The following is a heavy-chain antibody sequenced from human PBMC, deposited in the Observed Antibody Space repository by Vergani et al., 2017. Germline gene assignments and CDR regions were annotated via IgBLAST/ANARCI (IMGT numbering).Heavy chain of an antibody. CDR1: GFTFSSYE. Sequence: EVQLVESGGGLVQPGGSLRLSCAASGFTFSSYEMNWVRQAPGKGLEWVSYISRSGSTIYYADSVKGRFTISRDNAKNSLYLQMNSLRAEDTAVYYCARGGSGDYLDDAFDIWGQGTMVTVSS. CDR3: ARGGSGDYLDDAFDI. CDR2: ISRSGSTI. D-gene: IGHD4-17*01. V-gene: IGHV3-48*03. J-gene: IGHJ3*02.